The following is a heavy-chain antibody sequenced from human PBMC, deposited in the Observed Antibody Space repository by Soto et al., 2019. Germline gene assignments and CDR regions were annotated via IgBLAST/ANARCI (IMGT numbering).Heavy chain of an antibody. V-gene: IGHV1-69*13. CDR2: IIPIFGTA. D-gene: IGHD2-15*01. Sequence: ASVKVSCKASGGTFSSYAISWVRQAPGQGLEWMGGIIPIFGTANYAQKFQGRVTITADESTSTAYMELSSLRSEDTAVYYCARADISNGGNLSGFDYWGQGTLVTVSS. CDR1: GGTFSSYA. CDR3: ARADISNGGNLSGFDY. J-gene: IGHJ4*02.